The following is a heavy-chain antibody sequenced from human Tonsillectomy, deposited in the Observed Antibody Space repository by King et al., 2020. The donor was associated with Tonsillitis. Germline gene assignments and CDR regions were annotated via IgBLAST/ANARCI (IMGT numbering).Heavy chain of an antibody. CDR3: ARGLPYGSGSFNWFDP. CDR2: ISSSSSTI. Sequence: VQLVESGGGLVQPGGSLRLSCAASGFTFSSYSMNWVRQAPGKGLEWVSYISSSSSTIYYADSVKGRFTISRDNAKNSLYLQMNSLRDEDTAVYYCARGLPYGSGSFNWFDPWGQGTLVTVSS. J-gene: IGHJ5*02. V-gene: IGHV3-48*02. CDR1: GFTFSSYS. D-gene: IGHD3-10*01.